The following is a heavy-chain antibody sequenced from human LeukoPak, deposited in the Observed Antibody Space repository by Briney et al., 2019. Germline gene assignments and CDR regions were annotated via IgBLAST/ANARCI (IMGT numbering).Heavy chain of an antibody. Sequence: PSQTLSLTCTVSGDSLTSGSRYWSWIRQPPGKGLEWIGYIYYSGSTDYNPSLKSRVTISVDTSKNQFSLKLSSVTAADTAVYYCARYGGNSAFYWYFDLWGRGTLVTVSS. CDR3: ARYGGNSAFYWYFDL. V-gene: IGHV4-61*01. D-gene: IGHD4-23*01. CDR2: IYYSGST. CDR1: GDSLTSGSRY. J-gene: IGHJ2*01.